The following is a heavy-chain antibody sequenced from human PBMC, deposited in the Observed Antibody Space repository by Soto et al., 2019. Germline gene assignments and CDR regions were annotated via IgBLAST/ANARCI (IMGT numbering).Heavy chain of an antibody. CDR3: ARGNPGYYYYYMDV. J-gene: IGHJ6*03. CDR2: INHSGST. CDR1: GEFFGGYY. Sequence: AVHGEFFGGYYWSWVRQSPGKGLEWIGNINHSGSTQYNPSLKTRVTISADTSKGHFSLTVASVTVADTAVYYCARGNPGYYYYYMDVWGAGATVTVSS. V-gene: IGHV4-34*01.